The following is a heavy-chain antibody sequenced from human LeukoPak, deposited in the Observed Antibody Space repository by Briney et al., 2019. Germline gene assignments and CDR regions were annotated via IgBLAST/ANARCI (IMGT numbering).Heavy chain of an antibody. CDR2: ISESGGST. CDR3: ARRYYDTSGYYSLDY. D-gene: IGHD3-22*01. Sequence: GGSLRPSCAASGFTFSNYAMSWVRQAPGKGLEWVSIISESGGSTNYADSVKGRFTISRDNSKNTLFLQMNSLRAEDTAVYYCARRYYDTSGYYSLDYWGQETLVTVSS. V-gene: IGHV3-23*01. CDR1: GFTFSNYA. J-gene: IGHJ4*02.